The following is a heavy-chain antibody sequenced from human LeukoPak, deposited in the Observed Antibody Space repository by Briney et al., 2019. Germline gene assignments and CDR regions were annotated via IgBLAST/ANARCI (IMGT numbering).Heavy chain of an antibody. D-gene: IGHD3-22*01. CDR3: AKVPYYDSSGYYYYYFDY. V-gene: IGHV3-23*01. CDR1: GFTFSSYA. J-gene: IGHJ4*02. Sequence: GGSLRLSCAASGFTFSSYAMSWVRQAPGKGLEWVSAISGSGGSTYYADSVKGRFAISRDNSKNTLYLQMNSLRAEDTAVYYCAKVPYYDSSGYYYYYFDYWGQGTLVTVSS. CDR2: ISGSGGST.